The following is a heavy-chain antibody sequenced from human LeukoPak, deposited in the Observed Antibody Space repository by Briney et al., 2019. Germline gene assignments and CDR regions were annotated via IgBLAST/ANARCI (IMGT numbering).Heavy chain of an antibody. V-gene: IGHV4-59*01. CDR2: IYYSGST. Sequence: PLETLSLTCTVSGGSISSNYWSWIRQPPGKGLEWIGYIYYSGSTNYNPSLKSRVTVSVDTSKNQFSLKLSSVTAADTAVYYCARSYYYDSSGYYIAAFDIWGQGTMVTVSS. D-gene: IGHD3-22*01. CDR1: GGSISSNY. CDR3: ARSYYYDSSGYYIAAFDI. J-gene: IGHJ3*02.